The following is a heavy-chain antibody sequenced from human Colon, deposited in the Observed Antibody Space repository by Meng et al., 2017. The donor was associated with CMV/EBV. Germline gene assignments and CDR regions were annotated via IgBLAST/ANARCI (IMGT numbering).Heavy chain of an antibody. V-gene: IGHV4-39*07. CDR1: GGSISSSNYY. CDR3: AKGKYGGGWFDFDS. Sequence: SETLSLTCIVSGGSISSSNYYWAWIRQPPGKGLEWIANVYYGGATHYKPSLQSRVTISLDTSKNQISLRMNSVTAADTAVYYCAKGKYGGGWFDFDSWGQGMLVTVSS. CDR2: VYYGGAT. J-gene: IGHJ4*02. D-gene: IGHD2-15*01.